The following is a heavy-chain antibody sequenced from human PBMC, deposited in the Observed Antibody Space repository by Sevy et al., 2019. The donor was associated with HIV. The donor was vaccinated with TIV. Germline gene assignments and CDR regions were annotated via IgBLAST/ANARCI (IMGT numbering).Heavy chain of an antibody. CDR1: GGSISSGGYS. D-gene: IGHD6-13*01. CDR2: IFQSGAT. J-gene: IGHJ3*01. V-gene: IGHV4-30-2*01. Sequence: SETLSLTCAVSGGSISSGGYSWNWIRQPPGKGLEWIGYIFQSGATYYIPSLQSRVSISVDMSKNQFSLNLRSVTVADTAVYYCARGRGGDTSNWYGAFDVWGQGTTVTVSS. CDR3: ARGRGGDTSNWYGAFDV.